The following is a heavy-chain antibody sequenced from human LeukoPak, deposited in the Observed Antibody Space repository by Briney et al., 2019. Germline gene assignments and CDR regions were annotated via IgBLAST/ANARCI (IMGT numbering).Heavy chain of an antibody. Sequence: GGSLRLSCAASGFTFRTYWMSWVRQAPGKGLERVANIKQDGSEKYYVDSVRGRFTISRDNAKNSLSLQMNSLRAEDTAVYYCASQGYCSSGSCSFPRHPFDYWGQGTLVTVSS. D-gene: IGHD2-15*01. CDR2: IKQDGSEK. CDR3: ASQGYCSSGSCSFPRHPFDY. V-gene: IGHV3-7*01. CDR1: GFTFRTYW. J-gene: IGHJ4*02.